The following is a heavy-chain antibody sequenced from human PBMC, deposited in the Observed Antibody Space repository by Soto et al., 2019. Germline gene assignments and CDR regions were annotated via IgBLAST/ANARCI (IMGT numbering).Heavy chain of an antibody. CDR3: ARDQEDIVLMVYAIRVYYMDV. V-gene: IGHV3-33*01. D-gene: IGHD2-8*01. CDR2: IWYDGSNK. CDR1: GFTFSSYG. Sequence: GGSLRLSCAASGFTFSSYGMHWVRQAPGKGLEWVAVIWYDGSNKYYADSVKGRFTISRDNSKNTLYLQMNSLRAEDTAVYYCARDQEDIVLMVYAIRVYYMDVWGKGTTVTVSS. J-gene: IGHJ6*03.